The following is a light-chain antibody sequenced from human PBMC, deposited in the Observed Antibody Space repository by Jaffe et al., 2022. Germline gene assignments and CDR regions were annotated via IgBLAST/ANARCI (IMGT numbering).Light chain of an antibody. J-gene: IGKJ4*01. CDR1: QSLLYSSNSKNY. V-gene: IGKV4-1*01. CDR3: HQHFSTPQA. Sequence: DIVMTQSPDSLAVSLGERATINCRSSQSLLYSSNSKNYLAWYQHKAGQPPKLLISWASTRESGVPDRFSGSGSGTDFTLTIRSLQAEDVAVYYCHQHFSTPQAFGGGTRVEIK. CDR2: WAS.